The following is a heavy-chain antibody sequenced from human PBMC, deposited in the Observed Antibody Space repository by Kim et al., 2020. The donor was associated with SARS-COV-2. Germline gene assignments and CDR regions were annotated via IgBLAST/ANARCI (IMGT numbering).Heavy chain of an antibody. Sequence: SFQGQVTISADKSISTAYLQWSSLKASDTAMYYCARRDWGQLLFRGAFDIWGQGTMVTVSS. CDR3: ARRDWGQLLFRGAFDI. V-gene: IGHV5-51*01. J-gene: IGHJ3*02. D-gene: IGHD2-2*01.